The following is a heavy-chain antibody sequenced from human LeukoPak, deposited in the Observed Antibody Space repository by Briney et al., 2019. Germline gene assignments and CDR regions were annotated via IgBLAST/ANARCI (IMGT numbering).Heavy chain of an antibody. V-gene: IGHV3-21*01. CDR2: ISSSSSYI. CDR3: ARDRMGDSSSSRAFDI. CDR1: GFTFSSYS. J-gene: IGHJ3*02. D-gene: IGHD6-6*01. Sequence: PGGSLRLSCAASGFTFSSYSMNWVRQAPGKGPEWVSSISSSSSYIYYADSVKGRFTISRDNAKNSLYLQMNSLRAEDTAVYYCARDRMGDSSSSRAFDIWGQGTMVTVSS.